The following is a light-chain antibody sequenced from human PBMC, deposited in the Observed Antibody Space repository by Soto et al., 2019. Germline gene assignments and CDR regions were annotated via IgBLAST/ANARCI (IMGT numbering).Light chain of an antibody. J-gene: IGKJ1*01. CDR1: QRIGNY. V-gene: IGKV1-8*01. CDR3: QQYDTYPPT. Sequence: AIRMTQSPSSFSASTGDRVTITCQASQRIGNYLAWYQQKPGKAPNLLIYAASTLQSGVPSRFSGSGSGTDFTLAISGLQSEDFATYFCQQYDTYPPTFGQGTKVDIK. CDR2: AAS.